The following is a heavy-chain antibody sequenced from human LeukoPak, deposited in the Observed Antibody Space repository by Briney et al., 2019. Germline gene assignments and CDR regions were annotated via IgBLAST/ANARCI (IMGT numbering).Heavy chain of an antibody. CDR1: GGSISRYY. V-gene: IGHV4-59*08. J-gene: IGHJ6*02. Sequence: PSETLSLTCTVSGGSISRYYWSWIRPPPGTGLGWMGYFYYSGSTNYKPSLKSRVTISVDPSKNQFSLKLSSVTAADTAVYYGARRGYTYGYNYYYGMDVWGQGTTVTVSS. D-gene: IGHD5-18*01. CDR2: FYYSGST. CDR3: ARRGYTYGYNYYYGMDV.